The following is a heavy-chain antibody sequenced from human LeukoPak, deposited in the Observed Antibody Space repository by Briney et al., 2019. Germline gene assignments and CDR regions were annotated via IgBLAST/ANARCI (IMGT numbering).Heavy chain of an antibody. V-gene: IGHV4-59*12. CDR2: IYYSGST. Sequence: SETLSLTCTVSGGSISSYYWSWIRQPPGKGLEWIGYIYYSGSTNYNPSLKSRVTISVDTSKNQFSLKLSSVTAADTAVYYCAGLDSSGSLYYFDYWGQGTLVTVSS. CDR3: AGLDSSGSLYYFDY. J-gene: IGHJ4*02. CDR1: GGSISSYY. D-gene: IGHD3-22*01.